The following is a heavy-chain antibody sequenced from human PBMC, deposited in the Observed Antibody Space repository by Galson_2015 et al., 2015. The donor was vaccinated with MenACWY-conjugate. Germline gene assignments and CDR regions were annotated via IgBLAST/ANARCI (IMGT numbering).Heavy chain of an antibody. V-gene: IGHV5-51*01. CDR1: GYSFTSYW. CDR2: IYPGDSDT. J-gene: IGHJ6*02. Sequence: QSGAEVKKPGESLKISCTGSGYSFTSYWIGWVRQMPGKGLEWMGIIYPGDSDTRYSPSFQGQVTISADKSISTAYLQWSSLKASDTAMYYCARRGYSNIYYYYGMDVWGQGTTVTVSS. D-gene: IGHD4-11*01. CDR3: ARRGYSNIYYYYGMDV.